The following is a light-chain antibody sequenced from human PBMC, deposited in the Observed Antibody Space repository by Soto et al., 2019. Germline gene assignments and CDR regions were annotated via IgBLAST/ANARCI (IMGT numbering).Light chain of an antibody. Sequence: QSALTQPASVSGSPGQSITISCTGTSSDVGSYNLVSWYQHHPGKAPKFIIYEDNKRPSGVSNRFSGYKSGNTASLTISGLQAEDEADYYCCAYVRSNALLFGGGTKVTVL. CDR3: CAYVRSNALL. V-gene: IGLV2-23*01. J-gene: IGLJ2*01. CDR1: SSDVGSYNL. CDR2: EDN.